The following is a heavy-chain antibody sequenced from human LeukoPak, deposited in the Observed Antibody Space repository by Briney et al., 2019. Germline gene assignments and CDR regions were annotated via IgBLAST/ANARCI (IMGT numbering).Heavy chain of an antibody. CDR1: GFMLSSFS. V-gene: IGHV3-23*01. J-gene: IGHJ4*02. Sequence: GGSLRLSCAASGFMLSSFSMRGVRDVRGKGLEWVSTMSAGGSTYYADSGKGRVTISRDTPKNTLFLQMNSLRAEDTAIYYCAKRPAAVRRVIPYLDSWGQGTLVTVSS. CDR3: AKRPAAVRRVIPYLDS. D-gene: IGHD3-10*02. CDR2: MSAGGST.